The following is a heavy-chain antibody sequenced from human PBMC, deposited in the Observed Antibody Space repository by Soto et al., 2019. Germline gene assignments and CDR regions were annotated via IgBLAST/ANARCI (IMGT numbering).Heavy chain of an antibody. CDR1: GGTFRTAA. CDR2: IMPVFRTP. J-gene: IGHJ6*02. D-gene: IGHD2-8*01. V-gene: IGHV1-69*12. Sequence: QVQLEQSGAEVKKPGSSVKVSCKASGGTFRTAAISWVRQAPGQGLEWMGGIMPVFRTPDYAQKFQGRVTITADQSTNTAYMELSRLISVDTAVYYCARDNDRPQLGGNYYYSVDVWGQGTTITVSS. CDR3: ARDNDRPQLGGNYYYSVDV.